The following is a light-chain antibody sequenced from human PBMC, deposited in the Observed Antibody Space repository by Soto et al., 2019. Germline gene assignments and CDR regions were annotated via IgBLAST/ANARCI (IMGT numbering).Light chain of an antibody. CDR3: QHFGRSRGT. CDR2: GAS. CDR1: QSVDSSY. Sequence: EIVCTQSPCTLSFSPGERATLSCRASQSVDSSYLAWYHQRPGQAPRLLIYGASSRATGIPDRFSGSGSGTDFTLTISRLEPEDFAVYYCQHFGRSRGTFGQGTKVDIK. V-gene: IGKV3-20*01. J-gene: IGKJ1*01.